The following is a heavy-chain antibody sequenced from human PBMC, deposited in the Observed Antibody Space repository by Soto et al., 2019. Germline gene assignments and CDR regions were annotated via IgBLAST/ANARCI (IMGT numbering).Heavy chain of an antibody. D-gene: IGHD1-26*01. J-gene: IGHJ6*02. V-gene: IGHV1-18*01. CDR2: ISTYNGDT. CDR1: GYTFTTSG. Sequence: QVQLVQSGPEVRKPGASVKVSCEASGYTFTTSGIIWVQQFPGQGLEWMGWISTYNGDTNSAQNFQGRVLMTADTSTGTAYMELMSLKSDDTAVYYCARQGSWPYYYYGLDVWGQGTTVTVSS. CDR3: ARQGSWPYYYYGLDV.